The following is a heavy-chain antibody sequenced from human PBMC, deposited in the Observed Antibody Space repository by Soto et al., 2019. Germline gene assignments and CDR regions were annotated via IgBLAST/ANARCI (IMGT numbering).Heavy chain of an antibody. J-gene: IGHJ6*03. Sequence: QEQLVESGGGVVQPGRSLRLSCAASGFTFSSHGIHWVRQAPGKGLEWVAVISYDGGNKYYADSVKGRFTISRDNSKNTLYLQMNSLRAGDTAVYYGAKDIRVAVSPLHYYYYYYMDVWGKGTTVTVSS. V-gene: IGHV3-30*18. D-gene: IGHD2-15*01. CDR3: AKDIRVAVSPLHYYYYYYMDV. CDR1: GFTFSSHG. CDR2: ISYDGGNK.